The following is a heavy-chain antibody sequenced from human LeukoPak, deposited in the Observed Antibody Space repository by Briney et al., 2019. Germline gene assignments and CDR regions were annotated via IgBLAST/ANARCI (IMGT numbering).Heavy chain of an antibody. CDR2: INADNGDT. J-gene: IGHJ6*02. D-gene: IGHD2-15*01. V-gene: IGHV1-3*01. Sequence: ASVKVSCKASGYTFTSNVIHWVRRAPGQRLEWMGWINADNGDTKYSQKFQGRVTIARDTSASTAYMELSSLRLEDTAVYYCARALMVAATNYYYYYGMDVWGQGTTVTVSS. CDR1: GYTFTSNV. CDR3: ARALMVAATNYYYYYGMDV.